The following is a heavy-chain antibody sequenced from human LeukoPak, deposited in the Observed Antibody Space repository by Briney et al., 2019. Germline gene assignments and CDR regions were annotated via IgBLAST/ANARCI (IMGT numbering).Heavy chain of an antibody. V-gene: IGHV5-51*01. J-gene: IGHJ4*02. CDR3: ARVLEDSSGYYIPYFFDY. Sequence: GESLKISCQASGYSFTSYWIGWVRQMPGQGLEWMGIIYPGDSDTRYSPSFRGQVTISADKSITTAYLQWSSLKASDTAMYYCARVLEDSSGYYIPYFFDYWGQGTLVTVSS. CDR2: IYPGDSDT. D-gene: IGHD3-22*01. CDR1: GYSFTSYW.